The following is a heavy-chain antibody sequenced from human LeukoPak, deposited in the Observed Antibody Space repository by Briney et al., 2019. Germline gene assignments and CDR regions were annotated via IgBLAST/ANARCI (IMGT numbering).Heavy chain of an antibody. Sequence: GGSLRLSCAASGFTFSSYSMNWVRQAPGKGLEWVSSISSSSSYIYYADSVKGRFTISRDNAKNSLYLQMNSLRAEDTAVYYCATSGFGSGSYYAAFDYWGQGTLVTVSS. CDR2: ISSSSSYI. J-gene: IGHJ4*02. CDR3: ATSGFGSGSYYAAFDY. CDR1: GFTFSSYS. D-gene: IGHD3-10*01. V-gene: IGHV3-21*04.